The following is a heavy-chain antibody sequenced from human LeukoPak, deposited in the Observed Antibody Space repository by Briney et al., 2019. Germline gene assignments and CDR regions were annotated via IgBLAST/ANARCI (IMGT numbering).Heavy chain of an antibody. J-gene: IGHJ4*02. CDR1: GFSFRSYA. CDR2: ITNDGRDK. CDR3: AKDSKITSADYYFDY. Sequence: GGSLRLSCAASGFSFRSYAMHWVRQAPGKGLEWVTVITNDGRDKKYADSVRGRFTISRDNSKNTVYLQMDSLRVEDMAVYYCAKDSKITSADYYFDYWGLGTLVTVSS. D-gene: IGHD6-13*01. V-gene: IGHV3-30*04.